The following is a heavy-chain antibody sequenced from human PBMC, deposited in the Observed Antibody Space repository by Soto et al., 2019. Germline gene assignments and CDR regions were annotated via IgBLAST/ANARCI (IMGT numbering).Heavy chain of an antibody. D-gene: IGHD2-2*01. J-gene: IGHJ4*02. CDR1: GFTSSSYC. CDR3: ARPSGFDIVVVPASIDY. Sequence: GGSLRLSCAPFGFTSSSYCMSWVRPAPEKGLEWVADISYDGSNKYYADSVKGRFTISRDNSKNTLYLQMNSLRAEDTAVYYCARPSGFDIVVVPASIDYWGQGTLVTVSS. CDR2: ISYDGSNK. V-gene: IGHV3-30-3*01.